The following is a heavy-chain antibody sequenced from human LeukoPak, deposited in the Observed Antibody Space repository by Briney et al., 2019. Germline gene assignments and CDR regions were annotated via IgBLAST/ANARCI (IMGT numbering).Heavy chain of an antibody. Sequence: SETLSLTCSVSGGSISGYYWSWIRQLPGERLEWIGYIYHNGRTTYNPSLESRVTISVDTSKNQFSLKLSSVTAADTAVYYCARGSRDGDSYYYYYYMDVWGKGTTVTVSS. J-gene: IGHJ6*03. D-gene: IGHD4-17*01. V-gene: IGHV4-59*01. CDR3: ARGSRDGDSYYYYYYMDV. CDR2: IYHNGRT. CDR1: GGSISGYY.